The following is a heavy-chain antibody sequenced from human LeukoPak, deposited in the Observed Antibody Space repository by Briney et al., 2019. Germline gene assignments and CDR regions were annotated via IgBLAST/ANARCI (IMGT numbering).Heavy chain of an antibody. D-gene: IGHD6-6*01. CDR2: MKQDGSEK. Sequence: PGGSLRLSCAASGFTFSSYWMSWVRQAPGKGLEWVANMKQDGSEKYYVDSVKGRFTISRDNAKNSLYLQMNSLRAEDTAVYYCARDSTGRLGIAARGTGYWGQGTLVTVSS. CDR1: GFTFSSYW. J-gene: IGHJ4*02. V-gene: IGHV3-7*01. CDR3: ARDSTGRLGIAARGTGY.